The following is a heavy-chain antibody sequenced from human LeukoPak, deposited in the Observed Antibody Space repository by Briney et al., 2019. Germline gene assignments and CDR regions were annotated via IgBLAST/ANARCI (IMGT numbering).Heavy chain of an antibody. CDR3: ASLYGDYGADY. J-gene: IGHJ4*02. V-gene: IGHV3-48*03. CDR2: ISSSGSTI. D-gene: IGHD4-17*01. Sequence: GGSLRLSCAASGFTFSSYEMNWVRQAPGKGLGWVSYISSSGSTIYYADSVKGRFTISRDNAKNSLYLQMNSLRAEDTAVYYCASLYGDYGADYWGQGTLVTVSS. CDR1: GFTFSSYE.